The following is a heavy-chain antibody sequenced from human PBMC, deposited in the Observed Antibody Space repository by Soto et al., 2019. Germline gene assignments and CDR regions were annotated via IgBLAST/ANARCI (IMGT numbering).Heavy chain of an antibody. V-gene: IGHV4-61*01. CDR3: ARVSGIYYYGMDV. CDR1: GGSVSSVNYY. D-gene: IGHD3-10*01. Sequence: SETLSLTCTVSGGSVSSVNYYWSWIRRPPGKGLERIAYIYYSGSTNYNPSLKSRVTISVDTSKNQFSLKLSSVTAADTAVYYCARVSGIYYYGMDVWGQGTTVTVSS. J-gene: IGHJ6*02. CDR2: IYYSGST.